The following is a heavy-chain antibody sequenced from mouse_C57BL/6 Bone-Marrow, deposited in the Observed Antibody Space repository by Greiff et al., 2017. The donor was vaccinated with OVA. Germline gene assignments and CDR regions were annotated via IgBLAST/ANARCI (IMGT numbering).Heavy chain of an antibody. Sequence: DVHLVESGGGLVKPGGSLKLSCAASGFTFSDYGMHWVRQAPEKGLEWVAYISSGSSTIYYADTVKGRFTISRDNAKNTLFLQMTSLRSEDTATYYCARPRSYYYAMDYWGQGTSVTVSS. J-gene: IGHJ4*01. CDR2: ISSGSSTI. CDR1: GFTFSDYG. V-gene: IGHV5-17*01. CDR3: ARPRSYYYAMDY.